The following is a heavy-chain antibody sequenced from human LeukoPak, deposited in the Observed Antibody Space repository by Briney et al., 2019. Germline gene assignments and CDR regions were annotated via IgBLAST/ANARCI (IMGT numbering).Heavy chain of an antibody. J-gene: IGHJ4*02. V-gene: IGHV4-30-4*08. CDR2: IYYSGST. CDR3: AGDPPGYSSSWD. CDR1: GGSISSGDYY. D-gene: IGHD6-13*01. Sequence: SQTLSLTCTVSGGSISSGDYYWSWIRQPPGKGLEWIGYIYYSGSTYYNPSLKSRVTISVDTSKNQFSLKLSSVTAADTAVYYCAGDPPGYSSSWDWGQGTLVTVPS.